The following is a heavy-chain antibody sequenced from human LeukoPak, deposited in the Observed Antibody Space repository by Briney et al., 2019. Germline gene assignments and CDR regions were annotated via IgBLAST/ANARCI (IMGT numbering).Heavy chain of an antibody. CDR2: INPSGGST. CDR1: GYTFTSYY. J-gene: IGHJ3*02. V-gene: IGHV1-46*01. Sequence: ASVKVSCKASGYTFTSYYMHWVRQAPGQGLEWMGIINPSGGSTSYAQKFQGRVTMTRDTSTSTVYMELSSLRSEDTAVYYCARDGPDAGDLYDAFDIWGQGTMVTVSS. D-gene: IGHD7-27*01. CDR3: ARDGPDAGDLYDAFDI.